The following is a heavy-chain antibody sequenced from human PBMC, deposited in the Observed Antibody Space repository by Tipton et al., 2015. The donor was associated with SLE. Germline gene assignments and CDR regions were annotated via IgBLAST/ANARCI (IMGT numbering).Heavy chain of an antibody. CDR3: ARDGRSREAFDI. J-gene: IGHJ3*02. Sequence: GLVKPSETLSLTCTVSGDSISPYYWTWIRQPAGKGLEWIGRIYTIGSTNYNPSLQSRVTMSVDTSKNQITLKLSSVTAADTAVYYCARDGRSREAFDIWGLGTMVTVSS. CDR2: IYTIGST. V-gene: IGHV4-4*07. CDR1: GDSISPYY.